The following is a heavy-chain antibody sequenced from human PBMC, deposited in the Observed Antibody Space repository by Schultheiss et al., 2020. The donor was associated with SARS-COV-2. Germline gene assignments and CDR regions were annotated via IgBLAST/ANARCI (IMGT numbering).Heavy chain of an antibody. V-gene: IGHV3-21*04. CDR1: GFTFSRHG. J-gene: IGHJ6*02. CDR3: ARGCGEAYYDYVWGIYGMDV. D-gene: IGHD3-16*01. Sequence: GGSLRLSCAASGFTFSRHGMHWVRQAPGKGLEWVSAISGSGGSTYYADSVKGRFTISRDNAKNSLYLQMNSLRAEDTAVYYCARGCGEAYYDYVWGIYGMDVWGQGTTVTVSS. CDR2: ISGSGGST.